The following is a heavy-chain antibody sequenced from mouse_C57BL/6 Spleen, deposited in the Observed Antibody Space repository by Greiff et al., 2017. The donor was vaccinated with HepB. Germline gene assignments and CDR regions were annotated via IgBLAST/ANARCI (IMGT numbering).Heavy chain of an antibody. CDR1: GFTFSSYG. CDR2: ISSGGSYT. V-gene: IGHV5-6*01. CDR3: ASYYYGSRGDYAMDY. J-gene: IGHJ4*01. Sequence: VQLKESGGDLVKPGGSLKLSCAASGFTFSSYGMSWVRQTPDKRLEWVATISSGGSYTYYPDSVKGRFTISRDNAKNTLYLQMSSLKSEDTAMYYCASYYYGSRGDYAMDYWGQGTSVTVSS. D-gene: IGHD1-1*01.